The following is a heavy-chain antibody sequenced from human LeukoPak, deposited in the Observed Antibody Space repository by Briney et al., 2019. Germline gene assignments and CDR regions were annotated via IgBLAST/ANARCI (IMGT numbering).Heavy chain of an antibody. CDR3: ARQSGHAFDI. CDR2: INHSGST. V-gene: IGHV4-34*01. J-gene: IGHJ3*02. D-gene: IGHD3-3*01. CDR1: GGSFSDYY. Sequence: PSETLSLTCAVYGGSFSDYYWSWIRQPPGNGLEWIGEINHSGSTNYNPSLKSRVTISVDTSKNQFSLKLSSVTAADTAVYHCARQSGHAFDIWGQGTMVTVSS.